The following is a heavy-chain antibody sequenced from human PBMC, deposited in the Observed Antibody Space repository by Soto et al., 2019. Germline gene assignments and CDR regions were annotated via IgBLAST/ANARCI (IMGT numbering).Heavy chain of an antibody. Sequence: EVQLLESGGGLVQPGGSLRLSCAASGFTFSSYAMSWVRQAPGKGLEWVSAISGSGSTTYYADSVKGRLTISRDNSKNTLYLQMNSLRAEDTAVYYCAKDISTSGSVTSRVSFDYWGQGTLVTVSS. J-gene: IGHJ4*02. D-gene: IGHD2-8*01. V-gene: IGHV3-23*01. CDR1: GFTFSSYA. CDR2: ISGSGSTT. CDR3: AKDISTSGSVTSRVSFDY.